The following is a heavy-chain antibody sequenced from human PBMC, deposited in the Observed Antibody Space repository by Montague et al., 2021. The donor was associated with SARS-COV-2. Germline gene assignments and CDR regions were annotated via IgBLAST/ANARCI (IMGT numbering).Heavy chain of an antibody. D-gene: IGHD3-22*01. Sequence: SETLSLTCTVSGGSISSSSYYWAWIRQPPGKGLEWIGSIYYRGSTYYNPSLKSRVIISVDTSKNQLSLKLSSVTAADTAVYYCARGRQHFNMIVVVMTGGEYYFDYWGQGTLVTVSS. V-gene: IGHV4-39*01. CDR2: IYYRGST. J-gene: IGHJ4*02. CDR3: ARGRQHFNMIVVVMTGGEYYFDY. CDR1: GGSISSSSYY.